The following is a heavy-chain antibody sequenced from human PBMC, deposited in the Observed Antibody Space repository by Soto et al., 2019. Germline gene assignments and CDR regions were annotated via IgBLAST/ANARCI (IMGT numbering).Heavy chain of an antibody. D-gene: IGHD3-3*01. Sequence: GGSLRLSCAASGFTFSSYAMSWVRQAPGKGLEWVSAISGSGGSTYYADSVKGRFTISRDNSKNTLYLQMNSLRAEDTAVYYCAKSGLRFLEWSELDYWGQGTLVTVSS. J-gene: IGHJ4*02. CDR1: GFTFSSYA. V-gene: IGHV3-23*01. CDR3: AKSGLRFLEWSELDY. CDR2: ISGSGGST.